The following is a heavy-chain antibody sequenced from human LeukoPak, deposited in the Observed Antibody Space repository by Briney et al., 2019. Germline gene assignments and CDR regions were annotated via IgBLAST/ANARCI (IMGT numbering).Heavy chain of an antibody. V-gene: IGHV3-30*18. CDR2: ISYDGSNK. D-gene: IGHD3-9*01. CDR3: AKGARYDILTGDY. Sequence: PGRSLRLSCAASGFTFSSYGMHWGRQAAGKGLEWGAVISYDGSNKYYADSVKGRFTISRDNSKNTLYLQMNSLRAEDTAVYYCAKGARYDILTGDYWGQGTLVTVSS. CDR1: GFTFSSYG. J-gene: IGHJ4*02.